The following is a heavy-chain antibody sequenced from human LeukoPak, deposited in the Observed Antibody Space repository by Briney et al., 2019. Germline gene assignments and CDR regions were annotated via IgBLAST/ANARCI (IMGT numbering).Heavy chain of an antibody. Sequence: PGGSLRLSCAASGFTFSSYAMSWVRQAPGKGLEWVSTISGSGGSTFYADSVKGRFTISRDNSKNTLYLQMNSLRAEDTAVYYCANSPDNSSQFYYYMDVWGKGTTVTVSS. CDR3: ANSPDNSSQFYYYMDV. J-gene: IGHJ6*03. CDR2: ISGSGGST. D-gene: IGHD5-24*01. V-gene: IGHV3-23*01. CDR1: GFTFSSYA.